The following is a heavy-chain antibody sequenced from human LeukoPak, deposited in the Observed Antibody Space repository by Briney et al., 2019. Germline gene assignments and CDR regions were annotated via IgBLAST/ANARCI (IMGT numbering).Heavy chain of an antibody. CDR2: INWNSGSI. CDR1: GFTFDDYA. J-gene: IGHJ4*02. CDR3: AKHGQSSYGYSSSWYDY. V-gene: IGHV3-9*01. D-gene: IGHD6-13*01. Sequence: GGSLRLSCAASGFTFDDYAMHWVRQVPGKALEWVSSINWNSGSIGYADSVKGRFTISRDNAKNSLYLQMNSLRAEDTALYFCAKHGQSSYGYSSSWYDYWGQGTLVTVSS.